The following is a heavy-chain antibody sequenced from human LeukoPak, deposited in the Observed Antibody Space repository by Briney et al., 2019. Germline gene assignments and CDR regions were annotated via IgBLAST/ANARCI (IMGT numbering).Heavy chain of an antibody. D-gene: IGHD3-10*01. J-gene: IGHJ4*02. CDR3: ATAYYYATAD. CDR2: INNDGSST. Sequence: PGGSLRLSCTASGFTFTSYWMQWVRQAPGEGLVWVSCINNDGSSTNYADSVKGRFTISRDNAKNSLYLHMNSLRAEDTAVYYCATAYYYATADWGQGTLVTVSS. CDR1: GFTFTSYW. V-gene: IGHV3-74*01.